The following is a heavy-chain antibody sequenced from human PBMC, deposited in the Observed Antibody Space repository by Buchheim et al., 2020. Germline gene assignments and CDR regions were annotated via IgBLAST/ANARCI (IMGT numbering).Heavy chain of an antibody. Sequence: QVQLVESGGGLVKPGGSLRLSCAASGFIFSDYYMSWIRRTPGKGLEWLASISTSSAYTYYAVYVKGRLTISRDNAKNSLYLQMNSLRVEDSAIYYCARDLTGTYWFDPWGQGTL. J-gene: IGHJ5*02. CDR3: ARDLTGTYWFDP. CDR1: GFIFSDYY. V-gene: IGHV3-11*06. CDR2: ISTSSAYT. D-gene: IGHD1-7*01.